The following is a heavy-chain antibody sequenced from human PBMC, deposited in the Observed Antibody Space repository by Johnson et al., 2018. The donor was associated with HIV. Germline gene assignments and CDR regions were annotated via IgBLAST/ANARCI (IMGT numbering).Heavy chain of an antibody. D-gene: IGHD3-22*01. Sequence: VQLVESGGGLVQPGGSLRLSCAASGFTFSSYWMSWVRQAPGKGLEWVANIKQDGSEKYYVDSVKGRFTISRDNAKNSLYQQMNSLRAEDTAVYYCARDSNARFPTITMIDAFDIWGQGTMVTVSS. J-gene: IGHJ3*02. V-gene: IGHV3-7*01. CDR3: ARDSNARFPTITMIDAFDI. CDR1: GFTFSSYW. CDR2: IKQDGSEK.